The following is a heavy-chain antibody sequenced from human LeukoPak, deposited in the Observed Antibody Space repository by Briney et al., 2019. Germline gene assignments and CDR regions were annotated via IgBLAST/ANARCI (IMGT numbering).Heavy chain of an antibody. Sequence: SETPSLTCTVSGGSISSYYWSWIRQPPGKGLEWIGYIYYSGSTNYNPSLKSRVTISVDTSKNQFSLKLSSVTAADTAVYYCARGGGMGYYYYYMDVWGKGTTVTVSS. J-gene: IGHJ6*03. D-gene: IGHD1-26*01. V-gene: IGHV4-59*01. CDR2: IYYSGST. CDR1: GGSISSYY. CDR3: ARGGGMGYYYYYMDV.